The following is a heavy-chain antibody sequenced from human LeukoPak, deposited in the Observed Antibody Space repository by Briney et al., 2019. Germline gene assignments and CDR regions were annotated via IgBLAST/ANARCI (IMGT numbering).Heavy chain of an antibody. CDR2: ISSSSSYI. J-gene: IGHJ4*02. V-gene: IGHV3-21*01. CDR1: GFSFSTYS. CDR3: ARDSIVVPAAMGDY. D-gene: IGHD2-2*01. Sequence: GGSLRLSCAASGFSFSTYSMNWVRQAPGKGLEWVSSISSSSSYIYYADSVKGRFTISRDNAKNSLYLQMNSLRAEDTAVYYCARDSIVVPAAMGDYWGQGTLVTVSS.